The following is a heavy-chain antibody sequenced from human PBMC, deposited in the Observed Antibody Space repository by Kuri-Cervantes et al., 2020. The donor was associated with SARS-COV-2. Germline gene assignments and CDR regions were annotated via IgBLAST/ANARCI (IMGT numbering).Heavy chain of an antibody. CDR1: YGTLTGYQ. CDR3: ARAAYSSTWYINHFDP. V-gene: IGHV4-34*01. D-gene: IGHD6-13*01. Sequence: ESLKISCALHYGTLTGYQWSWIRQPPGRGLEWIGGINHRGDTNYNPALESRVTISRDTSENQFSLRLTSVTAADTAIYYCARAAYSSTWYINHFDPWGQGTLVTVSS. J-gene: IGHJ5*02. CDR2: INHRGDT.